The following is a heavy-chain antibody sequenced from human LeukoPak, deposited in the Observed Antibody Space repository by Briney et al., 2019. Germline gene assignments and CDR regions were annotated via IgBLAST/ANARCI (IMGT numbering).Heavy chain of an antibody. CDR2: IYTSGST. D-gene: IGHD5-18*01. V-gene: IGHV4-4*07. J-gene: IGHJ6*03. CDR1: GGSISSYY. CDR3: ARDLPGGYSYGYHYYYYMDV. Sequence: SETLSLTCTVSGGSISSYYWSWIRQPVGKGLEWIGRIYTSGSTNYNPSLKSRVTMSVDTSKNQFSLKLSSVTAADTAVYYCARDLPGGYSYGYHYYYYMDVWGKGTTVTVSS.